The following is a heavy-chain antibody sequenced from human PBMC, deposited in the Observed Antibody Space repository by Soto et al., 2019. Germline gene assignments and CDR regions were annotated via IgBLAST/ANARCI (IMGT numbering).Heavy chain of an antibody. CDR3: AREIVTAGGNNYFDP. D-gene: IGHD2-21*02. CDR2: VYHTGDT. CDR1: VGTFASSHW. J-gene: IGHJ5*02. V-gene: IGHV4-4*01. Sequence: LXLTCGVYVGTFASSHWWSWVRQSPGSGLEWIGNVYHTGDTNFNPSLQSRVTFSVDKSNNQFSLRLTSVTAADTAVYFCAREIVTAGGNNYFDPWGPGTLVTVSS.